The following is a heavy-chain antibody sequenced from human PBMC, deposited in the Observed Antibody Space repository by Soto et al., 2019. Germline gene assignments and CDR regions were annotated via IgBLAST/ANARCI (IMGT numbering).Heavy chain of an antibody. V-gene: IGHV4-34*01. CDR3: ARGWRFEP. D-gene: IGHD1-1*01. J-gene: IGHJ5*02. CDR2: INHSGNT. Sequence: LSLTFGVYGGSFSGYQWNWIRQSPGQGLEWIGEINHSGNTKYNPSLESRINLSVDTSKKQFSLKMFSVTAADTAIYYCARGWRFEPWGQGTQVTVSS. CDR1: GGSFSGYQ.